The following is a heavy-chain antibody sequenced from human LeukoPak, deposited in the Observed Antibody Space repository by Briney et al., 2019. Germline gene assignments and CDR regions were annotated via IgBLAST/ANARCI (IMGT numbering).Heavy chain of an antibody. D-gene: IGHD6-13*01. Sequence: GASVKVSCKASGYTFTGYYMHWVRQAPGQGLEWMGWINPNSGGTNYAQKFQGRVTMTRDTSISTAYMELSRLRSDDTAVYYCARDRKNSSSWYGGYYYYYYMDVWGKGTTVTISS. J-gene: IGHJ6*03. CDR1: GYTFTGYY. CDR3: ARDRKNSSSWYGGYYYYYYMDV. V-gene: IGHV1-2*02. CDR2: INPNSGGT.